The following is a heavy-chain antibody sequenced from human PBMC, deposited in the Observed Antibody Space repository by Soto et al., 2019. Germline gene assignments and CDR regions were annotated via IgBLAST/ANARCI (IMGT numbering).Heavy chain of an antibody. CDR2: INHSGST. V-gene: IGHV4-34*01. J-gene: IGHJ4*02. CDR3: ARADHGAAAGMFDY. Sequence: QVQLQQWGAGLLKPSETLSLTCAVYGGSFSGFYWSWIRLPPGKGLEWIGEINHSGSTNYNPSLKIRVNISVDTSKNQIPLTVRSMPVADTAVYYCARADHGAAAGMFDYWGQGTLATVSS. D-gene: IGHD6-13*01. CDR1: GGSFSGFY.